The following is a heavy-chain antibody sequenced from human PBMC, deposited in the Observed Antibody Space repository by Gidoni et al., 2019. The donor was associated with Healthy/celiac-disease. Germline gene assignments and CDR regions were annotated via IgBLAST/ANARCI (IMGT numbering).Heavy chain of an antibody. V-gene: IGHV3-49*04. CDR3: TRTPLAYCGGDCYSSRATDAFDI. CDR2: IRSKAYGGTT. CDR1: GFTFGAYD. D-gene: IGHD2-21*02. J-gene: IGHJ3*02. Sequence: EVQLVESGGGLVQPGRSLRLSCTASGFTFGAYDLSWVRQAPGKGLEWVGFIRSKAYGGTTEYAASVKGRFTISRDDSKSIAYLQMNSLKTEDTAVYYCTRTPLAYCGGDCYSSRATDAFDIWGQGTMVTVSS.